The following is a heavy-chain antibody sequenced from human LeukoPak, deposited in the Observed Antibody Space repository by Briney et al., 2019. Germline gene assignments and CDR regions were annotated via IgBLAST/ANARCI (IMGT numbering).Heavy chain of an antibody. CDR3: ARDYDSSSSCDS. J-gene: IGHJ4*02. Sequence: GASVTVSCKASGYTFTGHYMHWVRQAPGQGLEWMGRISPNSGGTNYAQKFQGRVTMTRDTSTTTAYVELSRLRSDDTAVYYCARDYDSSSSCDSWGQGTLVTVSS. CDR2: ISPNSGGT. CDR1: GYTFTGHY. D-gene: IGHD6-6*01. V-gene: IGHV1-2*06.